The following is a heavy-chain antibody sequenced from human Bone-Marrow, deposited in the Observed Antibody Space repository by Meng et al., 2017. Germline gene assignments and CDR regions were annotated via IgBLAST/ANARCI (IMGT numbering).Heavy chain of an antibody. CDR3: ARELSIAAAPFDP. CDR1: GYTLTDYA. J-gene: IGHJ5*02. V-gene: IGHV7-4-1*02. Sequence: QVTFGESGSELKIPGASVKVSCKASGYTLTDYAINWVRQAPGQGLEWMGWINSVTGNPTYARGFTGRFVFSLDTSVSTAYLQISSLKAEDTAVYYCARELSIAAAPFDPWGQGTLVTVSS. CDR2: INSVTGNP. D-gene: IGHD6-13*01.